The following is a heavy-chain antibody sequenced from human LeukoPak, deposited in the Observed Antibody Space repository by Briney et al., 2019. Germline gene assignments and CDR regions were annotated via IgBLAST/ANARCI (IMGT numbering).Heavy chain of an antibody. V-gene: IGHV1-8*01. CDR3: ARSSRRVLRYFDWLQSSEYFQH. CDR1: GYTFTSYD. D-gene: IGHD3-9*01. J-gene: IGHJ1*01. CDR2: MNPNSGNT. Sequence: ASVKVSCKASGYTFTSYDINWVRQATGQGLEWMGWMNPNSGNTGYAQKFQGRVTMTRNTSISTAYMELSSLRSEDTAVYYCARSSRRVLRYFDWLQSSEYFQHWGQGTLVTVSS.